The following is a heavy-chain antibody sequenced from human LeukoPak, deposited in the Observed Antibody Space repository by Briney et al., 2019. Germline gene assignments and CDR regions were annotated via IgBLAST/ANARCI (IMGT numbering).Heavy chain of an antibody. D-gene: IGHD3-3*01. V-gene: IGHV3-21*01. J-gene: IGHJ4*02. CDR2: ISSSSSYI. CDR1: GFTFSSYS. CDR3: ASSILIFGVVINYFDY. Sequence: GGSLRLSCAASGFTFSSYSMNWVRQAPGKGLEWVSSISSSSSYIYYADSVRGRFTISRDNAKNSLYLQMNSLRAEDTAVYYCASSILIFGVVINYFDYWGQGTLVTVSS.